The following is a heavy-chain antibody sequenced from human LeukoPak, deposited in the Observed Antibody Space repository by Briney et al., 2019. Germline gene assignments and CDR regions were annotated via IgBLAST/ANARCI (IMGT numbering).Heavy chain of an antibody. V-gene: IGHV3-20*04. CDR3: ARVRGYTMVRGVEDY. CDR1: GFTFDDYG. Sequence: GGSLRLSCAASGFTFDDYGMSWVRQAPGKGLEWVSGINWNGGSTGYADSVKGRFTISRDNAKNSLYLQMNSLRAEDTALYYCARVRGYTMVRGVEDYWGQGTLVTVSS. D-gene: IGHD3-10*01. CDR2: INWNGGST. J-gene: IGHJ4*02.